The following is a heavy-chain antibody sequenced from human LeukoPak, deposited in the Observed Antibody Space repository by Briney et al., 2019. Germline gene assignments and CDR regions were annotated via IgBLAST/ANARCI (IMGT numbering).Heavy chain of an antibody. CDR1: GFTLSTYD. Sequence: GGSLRLSCAASGFTLSTYDMHWVRQAPGKGLEWVAFIRYDGNTKYYAASVKGRFTISRDNAKNSLFLQMNSLRAEDTAVYYCARGRRDGYNLLDAFDIWGQGTVVTVSS. V-gene: IGHV3-30*02. J-gene: IGHJ3*02. D-gene: IGHD5-24*01. CDR2: IRYDGNTK. CDR3: ARGRRDGYNLLDAFDI.